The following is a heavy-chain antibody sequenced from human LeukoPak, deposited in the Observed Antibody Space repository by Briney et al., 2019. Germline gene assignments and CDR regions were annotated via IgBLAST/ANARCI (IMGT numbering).Heavy chain of an antibody. Sequence: GTSVKVSCKASGYTFTTYGITWVRQAPGQGLEWMGWISAYNGNTNYAQKLQGRVTMTTDTSTSAAYMELRSLRSDDTAVYYCARALVDGYKELGYWGQGTLVTVSS. CDR2: ISAYNGNT. CDR3: ARALVDGYKELGY. J-gene: IGHJ4*02. V-gene: IGHV1-18*01. CDR1: GYTFTTYG. D-gene: IGHD5-24*01.